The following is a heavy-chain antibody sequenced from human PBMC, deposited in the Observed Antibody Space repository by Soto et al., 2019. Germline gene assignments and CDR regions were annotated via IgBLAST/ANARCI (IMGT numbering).Heavy chain of an antibody. J-gene: IGHJ6*02. CDR2: ISYDGSNK. CDR1: GFTCSSYG. CDR3: AKDDLDIVVVPAAILGWGYYYYGMDV. Sequence: GSLRLSCAASGFTCSSYGMHRVRQAPGKGLEWVAVISYDGSNKYYADSVKGRFTISRDNSKNTLYLQMNSLRAEDTAVYYCAKDDLDIVVVPAAILGWGYYYYGMDVWGQGTTVTVSS. D-gene: IGHD2-2*02. V-gene: IGHV3-30*18.